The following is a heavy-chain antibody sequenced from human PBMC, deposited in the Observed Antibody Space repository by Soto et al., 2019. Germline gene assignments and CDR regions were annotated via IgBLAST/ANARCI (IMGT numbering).Heavy chain of an antibody. D-gene: IGHD2-21*02. CDR3: AREIAVVVTATKYNWFDP. CDR1: GYTFTGYY. V-gene: IGHV1-2*02. CDR2: INPNSGGT. J-gene: IGHJ5*02. Sequence: ASVKVSCKASGYTFTGYYMHWVRQAPGQGLEWMGWINPNSGGTNYAQKFQGRVTMTRDTSISTAYMELSRLRSDDTAVYYCAREIAVVVTATKYNWFDPWGQGTLVTAPQ.